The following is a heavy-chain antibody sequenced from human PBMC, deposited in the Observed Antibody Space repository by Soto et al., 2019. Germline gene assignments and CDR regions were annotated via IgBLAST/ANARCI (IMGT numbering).Heavy chain of an antibody. Sequence: SETLSLTCAVYGGSFSGYYWSWIRQPPGKGLEWIGEINHSGSTNYNPSLKSRVTISVDTSKNQFSLKLSSVTAADTAVYYCARGFMVVAASADAFDIWRHGIMVNVS. J-gene: IGHJ3*02. V-gene: IGHV4-34*01. CDR3: ARGFMVVAASADAFDI. D-gene: IGHD2-15*01. CDR2: INHSGST. CDR1: GGSFSGYY.